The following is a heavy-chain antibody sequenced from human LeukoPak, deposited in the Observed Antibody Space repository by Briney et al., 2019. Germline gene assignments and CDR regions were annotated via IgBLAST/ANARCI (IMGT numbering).Heavy chain of an antibody. D-gene: IGHD2-15*01. CDR3: ARVVYCSGGSCYPSNYYYYMDV. CDR1: GFTFSSYA. Sequence: PGGSLRLSCAASGFTFSSYAMSWVRQAPGKGLEWVSAISGRGGSTYYADSVKGRFTISRDNSKNTLYLQMNSLRAEDTAVYYCARVVYCSGGSCYPSNYYYYMDVWGKGTTVTVSS. J-gene: IGHJ6*03. CDR2: ISGRGGST. V-gene: IGHV3-23*01.